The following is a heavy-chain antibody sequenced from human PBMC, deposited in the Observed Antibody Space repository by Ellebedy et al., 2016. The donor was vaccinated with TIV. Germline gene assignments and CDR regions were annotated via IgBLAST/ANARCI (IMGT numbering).Heavy chain of an antibody. V-gene: IGHV6-1*01. D-gene: IGHD3-10*01. CDR3: ARGWFGSGMGV. Sequence: SQTLSLTCVISGDSVSTDIGWNWISQSPSRGLEWLGRTYYRSKWNNDYAVSLKSRITINPDTSKNQFSLQLNSVTPEETAVYYCARGWFGSGMGVWGQGTTVTVSS. CDR1: GDSVSTDIG. CDR2: TYYRSKWNN. J-gene: IGHJ6*02.